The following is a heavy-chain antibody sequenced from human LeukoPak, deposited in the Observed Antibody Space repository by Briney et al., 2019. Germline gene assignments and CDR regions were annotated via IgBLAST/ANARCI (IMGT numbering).Heavy chain of an antibody. Sequence: GGTLRLSCAASGFTFSSYWMSWVRQAPGKGLEWVANIKQDGSEKYYVDSVKGRFTISRDNSKNTLYLQMNSLRAEDTAVYYCATPGYSSGWYNAFDIWGQGTMVTVSS. J-gene: IGHJ3*02. CDR1: GFTFSSYW. D-gene: IGHD6-19*01. CDR2: IKQDGSEK. V-gene: IGHV3-7*01. CDR3: ATPGYSSGWYNAFDI.